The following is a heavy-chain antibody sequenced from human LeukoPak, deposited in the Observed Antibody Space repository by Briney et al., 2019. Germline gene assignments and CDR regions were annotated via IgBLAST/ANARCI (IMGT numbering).Heavy chain of an antibody. Sequence: SETLSLTCAVYGGSFSGYYWSWIRQPPGKGQEWIGEINHSGSTNYNPSLKSRVTISVDTSKNRFSLKLSSVTAADTAVYYCAREGRYFDWLLKGYYFDYWGQGTLVTVSS. D-gene: IGHD3-9*01. CDR3: AREGRYFDWLLKGYYFDY. CDR2: INHSGST. CDR1: GGSFSGYY. V-gene: IGHV4-34*01. J-gene: IGHJ4*02.